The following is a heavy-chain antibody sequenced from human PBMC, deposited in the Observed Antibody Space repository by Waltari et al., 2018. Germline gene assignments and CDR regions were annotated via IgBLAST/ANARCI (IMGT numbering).Heavy chain of an antibody. Sequence: QVQLVQSGAEVKKPGSSVKVSCKASGGTFSSYAISWVRQAPGQGLEWMGGIIPICGTSNDAQKFQGRVTITTDESTSTAYMELSSLRSEDTAVYYCARGYQQLGGVGDYWGQGTLVTVSS. CDR3: ARGYQQLGGVGDY. V-gene: IGHV1-69*05. CDR2: IIPICGTS. J-gene: IGHJ4*02. D-gene: IGHD6-6*01. CDR1: GGTFSSYA.